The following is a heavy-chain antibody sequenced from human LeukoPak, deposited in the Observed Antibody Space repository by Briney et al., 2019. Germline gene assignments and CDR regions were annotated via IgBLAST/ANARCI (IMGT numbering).Heavy chain of an antibody. CDR2: IGTAGDT. Sequence: GGSLRLSCAASGFTFSSYDMHWIRQATGKGLEWVSAIGTAGDTYYPGSVKGRFTISRENAKNSLYLQMNSLRAGDTAVYYCARVRKYSGYYSWYFDLWGRGTLVTVSS. D-gene: IGHD5-12*01. J-gene: IGHJ2*01. V-gene: IGHV3-13*01. CDR1: GFTFSSYD. CDR3: ARVRKYSGYYSWYFDL.